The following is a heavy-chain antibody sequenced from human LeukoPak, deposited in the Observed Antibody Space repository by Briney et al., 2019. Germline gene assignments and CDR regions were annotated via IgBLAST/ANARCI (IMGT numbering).Heavy chain of an antibody. CDR1: GFTVADYA. V-gene: IGHV3-7*01. D-gene: IGHD3-10*01. Sequence: PGGSLRLSCAASGFTVADYAMHWVRQPPGKRLQWVANIKQDGSEKYYVDSVKGRFTISRDNAKNSLYLQMNSLRAEDTAVYHCARGSRSGSYFDWGQGTLVTVSS. CDR3: ARGSRSGSYFD. CDR2: IKQDGSEK. J-gene: IGHJ4*02.